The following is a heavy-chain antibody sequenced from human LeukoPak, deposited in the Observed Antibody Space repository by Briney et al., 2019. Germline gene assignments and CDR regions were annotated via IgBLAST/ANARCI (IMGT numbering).Heavy chain of an antibody. Sequence: GGSLRLSCAASGFTFSSYAMGWVRQAPGKGLECVSGFSGGGGSTYYADSVKGRFTISRDSSKNMLYLQMNSLSAEDTAVYYCAKWGSYYFDSTGYYDYWGQGTLVTVSS. CDR3: AKWGSYYFDSTGYYDY. CDR2: FSGGGGST. D-gene: IGHD3-22*01. CDR1: GFTFSSYA. V-gene: IGHV3-23*01. J-gene: IGHJ4*02.